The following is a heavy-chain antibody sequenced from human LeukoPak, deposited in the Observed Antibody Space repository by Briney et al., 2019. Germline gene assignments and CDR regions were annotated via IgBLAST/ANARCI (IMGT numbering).Heavy chain of an antibody. Sequence: ASVKVSCKVSGYTLADLSMYWVRQAPGKGLEWMGGFDPDGDTIYAQKFQGRFTMTEDTSTDTAYMELSSLRSDDMAIYYCASSDYFSYWGQGTLVTVSS. V-gene: IGHV1-24*01. CDR2: FDPDGDT. CDR3: ASSDYFSY. J-gene: IGHJ4*02. CDR1: GYTLADLS.